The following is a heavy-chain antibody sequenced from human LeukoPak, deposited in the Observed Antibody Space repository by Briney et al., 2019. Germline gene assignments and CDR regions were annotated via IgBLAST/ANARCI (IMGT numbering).Heavy chain of an antibody. D-gene: IGHD6-13*01. CDR2: IYYSGST. J-gene: IGHJ5*02. V-gene: IGHV4-59*08. CDR3: AGAMAAAGSRGWFDP. Sequence: SETLSLTCTVSGGSITNYYWSWIRQPPGKGLEWIGYIYYSGSTKYNPSLKSRVTISVDTSKKQFSLKLSSVTAADTAVYYCAGAMAAAGSRGWFDPWGQGVLVTVSS. CDR1: GGSITNYY.